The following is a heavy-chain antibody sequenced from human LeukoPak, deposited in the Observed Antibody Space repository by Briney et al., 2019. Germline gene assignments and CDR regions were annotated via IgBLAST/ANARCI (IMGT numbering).Heavy chain of an antibody. D-gene: IGHD2-2*01. J-gene: IGHJ5*02. CDR1: GYNFTNYW. CDR3: AGGRRDIVVDFDP. CDR2: IYPGDSDT. V-gene: IGHV5-51*01. Sequence: GESLKISCKGSGYNFTNYWIAWVRQMPGKGLEWMGIIYPGDSDTTYSPSFQGQVTISADKSISTAYLQWSSLKASDTAMYYCAGGRRDIVVDFDPWGQGTLVTVSS.